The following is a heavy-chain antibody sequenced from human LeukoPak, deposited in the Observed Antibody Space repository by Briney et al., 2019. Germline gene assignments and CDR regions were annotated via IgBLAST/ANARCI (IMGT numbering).Heavy chain of an antibody. V-gene: IGHV3-30*18. D-gene: IGHD6-13*01. J-gene: IGHJ4*02. CDR2: ISHDGSDK. Sequence: GGSLRLSCAASGFTFSSFGMLWVRQAPGKGLEWVAVISHDGSDKHYADPVKGRFTISRDNSKNTLYLQMNSLRAEDTAVYYCAKDRSSSWTFDYWGQGTPVTVSS. CDR3: AKDRSSSWTFDY. CDR1: GFTFSSFG.